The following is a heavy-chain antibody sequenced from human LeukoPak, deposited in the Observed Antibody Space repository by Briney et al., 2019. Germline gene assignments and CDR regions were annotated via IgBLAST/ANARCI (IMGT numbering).Heavy chain of an antibody. Sequence: SETLSLTCTVSGGSISSYYWGWIRQPPGKELEWIGSIYYSGSTYYNPSLKSRVTISVDTSKNQFSLKLSSVTAADTAVYYCARHYDSSGYYSFTLDYFDYWGQGTLVTVSS. CDR2: IYYSGST. CDR1: GGSISSYY. V-gene: IGHV4-39*01. CDR3: ARHYDSSGYYSFTLDYFDY. J-gene: IGHJ4*02. D-gene: IGHD3-22*01.